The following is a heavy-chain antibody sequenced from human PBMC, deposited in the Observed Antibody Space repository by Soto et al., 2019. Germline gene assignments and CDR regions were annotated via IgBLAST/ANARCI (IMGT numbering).Heavy chain of an antibody. V-gene: IGHV4-31*03. Sequence: LSLTCTVSGGAISIVGFYWSWIRQHPGKGLEWIGYIYRSGNAYYNPSLKSRVAISVDTSKNQFSLKVSSVTVADTAVYYCARKNDFSSGSSDYFGLDVWGQGTLVTVSS. CDR1: GGAISIVGFY. CDR3: ARKNDFSSGSSDYFGLDV. CDR2: IYRSGNA. J-gene: IGHJ6*02. D-gene: IGHD3-3*01.